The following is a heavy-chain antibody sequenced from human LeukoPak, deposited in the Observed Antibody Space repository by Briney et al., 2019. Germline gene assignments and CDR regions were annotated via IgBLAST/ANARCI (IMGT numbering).Heavy chain of an antibody. Sequence: GGSLRLSCAASGFTFSSYEMNWVRQAPGKGLEWVSYISSSGSTIYYADSVKGRFTISRDNAKNSLYLQMNSLRAEDTAVYYCARSLTQWLDFDYWGQGTLVTVSS. D-gene: IGHD6-19*01. CDR3: ARSLTQWLDFDY. CDR2: ISSSGSTI. J-gene: IGHJ4*02. V-gene: IGHV3-48*03. CDR1: GFTFSSYE.